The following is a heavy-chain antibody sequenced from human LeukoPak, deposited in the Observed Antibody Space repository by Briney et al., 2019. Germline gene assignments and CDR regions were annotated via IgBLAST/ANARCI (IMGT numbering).Heavy chain of an antibody. V-gene: IGHV3-48*03. Sequence: GGSLRLSCSASGGSFSSYEMNWVRQAPGKGLEWISYINSNGRNIDYADSVRGRFTISRDNAKNSLFLQMNSLRAEDTAVYYCLCLWFGKGVYWGRGTLVTVSS. J-gene: IGHJ4*02. D-gene: IGHD3-10*01. CDR1: GGSFSSYE. CDR2: INSNGRNI. CDR3: LCLWFGKGVY.